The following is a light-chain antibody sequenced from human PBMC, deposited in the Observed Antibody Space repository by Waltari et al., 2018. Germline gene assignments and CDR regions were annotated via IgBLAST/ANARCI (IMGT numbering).Light chain of an antibody. CDR3: QKYGSLPAT. CDR1: QSISKY. Sequence: EIMLTQSPGTLSLSPGEGATLSCRASQSISKYLAWYQQKPGQAPRLLIYDASIRATGIPDRFSGSGYGTDFSLTISRLEPEDYAVYYCQKYGSLPATFGRGTKVEIK. J-gene: IGKJ1*01. CDR2: DAS. V-gene: IGKV3-20*01.